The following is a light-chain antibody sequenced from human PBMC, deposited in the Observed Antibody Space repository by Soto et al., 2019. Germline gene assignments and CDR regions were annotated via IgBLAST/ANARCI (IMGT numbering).Light chain of an antibody. V-gene: IGLV4-69*01. CDR3: QTWGTGIQV. CDR2: VNSYGSH. Sequence: QSVLTQSPSASTSLGASVKLTCTLSSVDSTYDIAWHQQQPEKGPRYLMKVNSYGSHTKGDGIPDRFSGSSSGAERYLTISSLQSEDEADYYCQTWGTGIQVFGGGTKLTVL. CDR1: SVDSTYD. J-gene: IGLJ2*01.